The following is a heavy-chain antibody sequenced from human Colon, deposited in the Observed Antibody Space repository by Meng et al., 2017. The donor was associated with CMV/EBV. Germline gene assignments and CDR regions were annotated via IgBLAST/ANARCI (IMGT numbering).Heavy chain of an antibody. V-gene: IGHV5-51*01. D-gene: IGHD4-23*01. Sequence: KVSCKASGYSFTTYGISWVRQAPGQGLEWMGIINPGDSDAKYSPTFQGQVTISADRSISTAYLHLTSLKASDTAIFYCARRYDYGGESDAFDIWGQGTQVTVSS. CDR3: ARRYDYGGESDAFDI. J-gene: IGHJ3*02. CDR1: GYSFTTYG. CDR2: INPGDSDA.